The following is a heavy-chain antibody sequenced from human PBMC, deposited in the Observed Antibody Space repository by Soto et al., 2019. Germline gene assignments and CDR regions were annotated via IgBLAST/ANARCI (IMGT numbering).Heavy chain of an antibody. CDR2: IYYSGST. CDR3: ARDSPDYGDYFDY. J-gene: IGHJ4*02. Sequence: QVQLQESGPGLVKPSQTLSLTCTVSGGSISSGGYYWSWIRQHPGKGLEWIGYIYYSGSTYYNPSLKSRVTISVDTSNNHFSLKLSSVTAADTAVYYCARDSPDYGDYFDYWGQGTLVTVSS. D-gene: IGHD4-17*01. V-gene: IGHV4-31*03. CDR1: GGSISSGGYY.